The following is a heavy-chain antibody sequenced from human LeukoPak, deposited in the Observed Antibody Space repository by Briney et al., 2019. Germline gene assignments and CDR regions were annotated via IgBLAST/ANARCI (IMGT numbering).Heavy chain of an antibody. J-gene: IGHJ6*03. CDR2: IYTRGGT. V-gene: IGHV3-66*01. D-gene: IGHD3-10*01. CDR1: GFVSGTY. Sequence: PGGSLRLSCAASGFVSGTYMAWVRQAPGKGLDWVSVIYTRGGTYDAASVKGRFTISRDTSENTLDLQMNSLRLEDTAVYYCVKGSGITGRHGYYYYLDVWGNETTVTVSS. CDR3: VKGSGITGRHGYYYYLDV.